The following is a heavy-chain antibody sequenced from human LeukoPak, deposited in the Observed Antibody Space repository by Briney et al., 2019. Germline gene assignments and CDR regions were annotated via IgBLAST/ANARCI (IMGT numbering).Heavy chain of an antibody. CDR1: GGSFSGYD. D-gene: IGHD1-26*01. CDR3: ARGVSDGSYFAY. Sequence: SETLSLTCALYGGSFSGYDWHWIRQPPGKGLEWIGEIHHSGSTNYNPSLKSRVTMSLDTSKNQFSLKLSSVTAADAAVYYCARGVSDGSYFAYWGQGTLVTVSS. J-gene: IGHJ4*02. CDR2: IHHSGST. V-gene: IGHV4-34*01.